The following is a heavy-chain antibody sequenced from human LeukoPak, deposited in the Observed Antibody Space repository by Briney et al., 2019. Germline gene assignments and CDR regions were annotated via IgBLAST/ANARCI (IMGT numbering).Heavy chain of an antibody. Sequence: SETLSLTCTVSGGSISSYYWSWIRQPPGKGLEWIGYIYYGGSPNYNPSLKSRVTISIDTSKNQFSLKLTSVTAVDTAVYYCARTIRYPYYFDYWGQGTLVIVSS. V-gene: IGHV4-59*01. CDR3: ARTIRYPYYFDY. D-gene: IGHD3-9*01. J-gene: IGHJ4*02. CDR2: IYYGGSP. CDR1: GGSISSYY.